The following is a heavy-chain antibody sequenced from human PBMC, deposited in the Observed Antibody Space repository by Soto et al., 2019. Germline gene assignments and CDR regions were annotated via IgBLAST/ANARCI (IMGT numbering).Heavy chain of an antibody. J-gene: IGHJ4*02. CDR3: TAYYGGRVRFDY. CDR1: GFTFSNAW. Sequence: PGGSLRLSCAASGFTFSNAWMSWVRQAPGKGLEWVGRIKSKTDGGTTDYAAPVKGRFTISRDDSKNTLYLQMNSLKTEDTAVYYCTAYYGGRVRFDYWGQGTLVTVSS. D-gene: IGHD4-17*01. CDR2: IKSKTDGGTT. V-gene: IGHV3-15*01.